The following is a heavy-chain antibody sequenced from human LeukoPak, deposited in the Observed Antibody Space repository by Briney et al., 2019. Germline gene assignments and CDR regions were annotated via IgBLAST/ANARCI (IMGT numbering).Heavy chain of an antibody. Sequence: KPSETLSLTCAVYGGSFSGYYWSWIRQPPGKGLEWLGEINHSGSTNYNPSLKSRVTISVDTSKNQFSLKLSSVTAADTAVYYCARAFRIAAKPYFDYWGQGTLVTVSS. D-gene: IGHD6-25*01. CDR1: GGSFSGYY. CDR2: INHSGST. V-gene: IGHV4-34*01. CDR3: ARAFRIAAKPYFDY. J-gene: IGHJ4*02.